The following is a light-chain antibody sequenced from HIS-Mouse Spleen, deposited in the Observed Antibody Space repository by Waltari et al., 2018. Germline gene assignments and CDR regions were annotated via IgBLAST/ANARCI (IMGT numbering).Light chain of an antibody. J-gene: IGLJ3*02. CDR2: DVS. CDR1: SSHVGGYNY. Sequence: QSALTQPASVSGSPGPSITISCPGTSSHVGGYNYVSWYQQHPGKAPKLMIYDVSNRPSGVSNRFSGSKSGNTASLTISGLQAEDEADYYCSSYTSSSTRVFGGGTKLTVL. CDR3: SSYTSSSTRV. V-gene: IGLV2-14*03.